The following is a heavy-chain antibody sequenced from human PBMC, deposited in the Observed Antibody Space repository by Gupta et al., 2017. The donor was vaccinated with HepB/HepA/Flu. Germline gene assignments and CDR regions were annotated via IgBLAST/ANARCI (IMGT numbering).Heavy chain of an antibody. Sequence: QVQLQQWGAGLLKPSETLSLTCAVYGGSFSGYYWRWIRQPPGKGLEWIGEINHSGSTNYNPSLKSRVTISVDTSKNQFSLKLSSVTAADTAVYYCARGLSGIAAAGNWFDPWGQGTLVTVSS. J-gene: IGHJ5*02. CDR3: ARGLSGIAAAGNWFDP. D-gene: IGHD6-13*01. CDR1: GGSFSGYY. V-gene: IGHV4-34*01. CDR2: INHSGST.